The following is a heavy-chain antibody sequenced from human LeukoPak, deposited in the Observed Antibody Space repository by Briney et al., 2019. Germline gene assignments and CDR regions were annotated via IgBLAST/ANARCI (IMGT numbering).Heavy chain of an antibody. CDR1: GGSISSSSYY. CDR3: ARHYVAYYFDY. D-gene: IGHD5-12*01. CDR2: IYYSGST. V-gene: IGHV4-39*01. Sequence: SETLSLTCTVSGGSISSSSYYWGWIRQPPGKGLEWIGSIYYSGSTYYNPSLKSRVTISVDTSKNQFSLKLSSVTAADTAVYYCARHYVAYYFDYWGQGTLVTVSS. J-gene: IGHJ4*02.